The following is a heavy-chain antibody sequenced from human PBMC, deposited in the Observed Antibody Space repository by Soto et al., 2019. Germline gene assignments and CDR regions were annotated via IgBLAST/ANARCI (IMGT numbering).Heavy chain of an antibody. CDR1: GGTFSSYT. Sequence: QVQLVQSGAEVKKPGSSVKVSCKASGGTFSSYTISWVRQAPGQGLEWMGRIIPILGIANYAQKFQGRVTITADKSTSTADMELSSLRSEDTAVYYCARGGYCSGGSCYSDYWGQGTLVTVSS. J-gene: IGHJ4*02. V-gene: IGHV1-69*02. CDR2: IIPILGIA. CDR3: ARGGYCSGGSCYSDY. D-gene: IGHD2-15*01.